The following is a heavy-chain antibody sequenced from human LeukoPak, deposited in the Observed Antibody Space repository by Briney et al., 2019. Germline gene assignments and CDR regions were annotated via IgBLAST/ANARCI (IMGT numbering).Heavy chain of an antibody. CDR1: GFTFSSYS. Sequence: GGSLRLSCAASGFTFSSYSMNWVRHAPGKGLEWVSYISSSSSTIYYADSVKGRFTISRYNANNSLYLQMNSLRAEDTAVYYCAKATVTTRDYYYGMDVWGQGTTVTVSS. V-gene: IGHV3-48*01. CDR3: AKATVTTRDYYYGMDV. D-gene: IGHD4-11*01. CDR2: ISSSSSTI. J-gene: IGHJ6*02.